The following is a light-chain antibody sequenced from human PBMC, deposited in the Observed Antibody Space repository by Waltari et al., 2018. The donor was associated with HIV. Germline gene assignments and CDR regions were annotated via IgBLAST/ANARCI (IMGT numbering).Light chain of an antibody. V-gene: IGLV1-40*01. Sequence: QSVLTQPPSVSGAPGQNVTVSCTGSSSNIGTHYDVHCYQFLPGEVPKLLIYGNTTRPAGVPGRFSGSSSGTSASLAITGLQPADEADYYCQSYDNTVNGWVFGGGTRVTV. CDR1: SSNIGTHYD. CDR2: GNT. CDR3: QSYDNTVNGWV. J-gene: IGLJ3*02.